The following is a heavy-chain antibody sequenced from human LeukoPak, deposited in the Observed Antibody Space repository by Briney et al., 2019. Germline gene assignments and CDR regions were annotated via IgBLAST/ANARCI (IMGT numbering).Heavy chain of an antibody. CDR3: ATSIVETPRDYSDY. Sequence: GESPKISCKGSGYNFTSYWIGWVRQMPGKGLEWMGIIYPGDSDTRYSPSFQGQVTISADKSISTAFLQWSSLKASDTAMYYCATSIVETPRDYSDYWGQGTLVTVSS. CDR1: GYNFTSYW. CDR2: IYPGDSDT. J-gene: IGHJ4*02. D-gene: IGHD4-23*01. V-gene: IGHV5-51*01.